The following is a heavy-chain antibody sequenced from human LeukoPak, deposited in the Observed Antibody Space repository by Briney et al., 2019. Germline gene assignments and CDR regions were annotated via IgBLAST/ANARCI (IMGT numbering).Heavy chain of an antibody. D-gene: IGHD3-16*01. V-gene: IGHV4-61*02. J-gene: IGHJ2*01. CDR1: GGSISSGSCY. CDR3: ARDRGYYDYVLAL. Sequence: SETLSLTCTVSGGSISSGSCYWSWILQPAGKGLEWIGRIYTSGSTNYNPSLKSRVTISVDRSKNQFSLKLSSVTAADTAVYSCARDRGYYDYVLALSGRGNLVTVSS. CDR2: IYTSGST.